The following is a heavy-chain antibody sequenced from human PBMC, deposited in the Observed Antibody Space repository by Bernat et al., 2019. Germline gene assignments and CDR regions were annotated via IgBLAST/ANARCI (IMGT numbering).Heavy chain of an antibody. V-gene: IGHV3-21*05. Sequence: EVHLVESGGGLVEPGGSLRLSCAASGFTFSTYNMNWLRQAPGKGLEWLSYISSSSSYKYYADSVKGRFTISRDNAKNSLYLKMNSLSVEDTAVYYCARDPLAGSGGSCYHASDIWGQGTMVTVSS. CDR1: GFTFSTYN. CDR3: ARDPLAGSGGSCYHASDI. CDR2: ISSSSSYK. J-gene: IGHJ3*02. D-gene: IGHD2-15*01.